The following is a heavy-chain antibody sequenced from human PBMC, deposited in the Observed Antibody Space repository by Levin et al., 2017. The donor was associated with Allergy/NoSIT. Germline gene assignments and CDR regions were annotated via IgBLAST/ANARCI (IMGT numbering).Heavy chain of an antibody. CDR1: GGSMSSGSYY. CDR3: ARVWTTSFYTAGEGDAFDL. V-gene: IGHV4-61*02. D-gene: IGHD2-2*02. Sequence: SETLSLTCSVSGGSMSSGSYYWSWVRQPAGRGLEWIGRIYTSGNTNSNPSLKTRVTMSVDTSKNQFFLKLTSVTAADTAVYYCARVWTTSFYTAGEGDAFDLWGQGTMVTVSS. J-gene: IGHJ3*01. CDR2: IYTSGNT.